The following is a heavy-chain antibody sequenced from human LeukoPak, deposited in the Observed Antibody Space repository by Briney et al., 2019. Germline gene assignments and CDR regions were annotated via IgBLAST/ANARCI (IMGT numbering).Heavy chain of an antibody. CDR1: GGSISSYY. CDR2: IYYSGST. D-gene: IGHD2-8*01. CDR3: ARDGVHQGGYYSYYMDV. J-gene: IGHJ6*03. Sequence: SETLSLTCTVSGGSISSYYWSWIRQPPGKGLEWIGYIYYSGSTNYNPSLKSRVTISVDTSKNQFSLKVSSVTAADTAVYYCARDGVHQGGYYSYYMDVWGKGTTVTVSS. V-gene: IGHV4-59*01.